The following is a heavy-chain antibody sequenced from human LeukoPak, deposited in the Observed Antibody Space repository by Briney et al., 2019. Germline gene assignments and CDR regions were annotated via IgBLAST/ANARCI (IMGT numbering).Heavy chain of an antibody. CDR2: ISSDGSKK. Sequence: GGSLRLSCAASGFTFSSYSVHWVRQAPGKGLEWVGIISSDGSKKSYADSVKGRFTISRDNSKNTLYLQMDSLRGEDTAVYYCAKDYHWLVDYWGQGTLVTVSS. V-gene: IGHV3-30-3*01. CDR1: GFTFSSYS. CDR3: AKDYHWLVDY. J-gene: IGHJ4*02. D-gene: IGHD1-1*01.